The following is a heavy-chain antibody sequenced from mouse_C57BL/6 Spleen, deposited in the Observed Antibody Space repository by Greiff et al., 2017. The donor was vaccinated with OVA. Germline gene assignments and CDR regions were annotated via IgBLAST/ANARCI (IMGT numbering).Heavy chain of an antibody. CDR1: GYAFSSSW. CDR2: IYPGDGDT. J-gene: IGHJ4*01. D-gene: IGHD1-1*01. CDR3: ARCPDYGSSLYAMDY. V-gene: IGHV1-82*01. Sequence: VKLQESGPELVKPGASVKISCKASGYAFSSSWMNWVKQRPGKGLEWIGRIYPGDGDTNYNGKFKGKATLTADKSSSTAYMQLSSLTSEDSAVYFCARCPDYGSSLYAMDYWGQGTSVTVSS.